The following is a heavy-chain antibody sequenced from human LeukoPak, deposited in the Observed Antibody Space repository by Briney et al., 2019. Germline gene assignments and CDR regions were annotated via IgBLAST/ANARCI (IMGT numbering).Heavy chain of an antibody. Sequence: SETLSLTCTVSGGSISSSSYYWGWIRQPPGTGLEWIGSIYYSGSTYYNPSLKSRVTISVDTSKNQFSLKLSSVTAADTAVYYCARLLVPADPWFDPWGQGTLVTVSS. CDR3: ARLLVPADPWFDP. CDR1: GGSISSSSYY. CDR2: IYYSGST. D-gene: IGHD2-2*01. V-gene: IGHV4-39*01. J-gene: IGHJ5*02.